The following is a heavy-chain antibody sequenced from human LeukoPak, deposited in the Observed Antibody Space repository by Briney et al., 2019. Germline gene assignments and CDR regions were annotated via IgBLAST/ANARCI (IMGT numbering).Heavy chain of an antibody. D-gene: IGHD3-10*01. CDR1: GGSFSGYY. V-gene: IGHV4-34*01. CDR2: INHSGST. Sequence: SETLSLTFAVYGGSFSGYYWSWIRQPPGKGLEWIGEINHSGSTNYNPSLKSRVTISVDTSKNQFSLKLSSVTAADTAVYYCARGWVYMVRGGVGYWGQGTLVTVSS. J-gene: IGHJ4*02. CDR3: ARGWVYMVRGGVGY.